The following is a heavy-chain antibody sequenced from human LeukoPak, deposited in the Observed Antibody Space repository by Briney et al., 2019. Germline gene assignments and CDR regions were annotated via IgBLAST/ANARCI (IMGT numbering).Heavy chain of an antibody. CDR1: GFTFSSYS. CDR3: ARAPYYYDSSGLYYYMDV. Sequence: GGSLRLSCAASGFTFSSYSMNWVRQAPGKGLEWVSSISSSSYIYYADSVKGRFTISRDNAKNSLYLQMNSLRAEDTAVYYCARAPYYYDSSGLYYYMDVWGKGTTVTVSS. J-gene: IGHJ6*03. D-gene: IGHD3-22*01. V-gene: IGHV3-21*01. CDR2: ISSSSYI.